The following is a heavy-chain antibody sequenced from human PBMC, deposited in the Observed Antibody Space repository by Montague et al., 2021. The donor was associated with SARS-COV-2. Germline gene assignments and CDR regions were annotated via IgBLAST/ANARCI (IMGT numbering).Heavy chain of an antibody. D-gene: IGHD1-1*01. CDR3: ARGRGTALFRRIYFGVDV. CDR1: GGSFSGYY. CDR2: INHSGST. V-gene: IGHV4-34*01. J-gene: IGHJ6*02. Sequence: SETLSLTCAVYGGSFSGYYWSWIRQPPGKGLEWIGEINHSGSTNYNPSLKSRVTISVDTFKNQFSLKLSSVTAADTAVYYCARGRGTALFRRIYFGVDVWGQGTTVTVSS.